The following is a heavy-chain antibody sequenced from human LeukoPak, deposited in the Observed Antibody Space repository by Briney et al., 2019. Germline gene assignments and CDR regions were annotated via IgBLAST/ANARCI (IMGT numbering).Heavy chain of an antibody. Sequence: PGGSLRLSCAASGFTFSNAWISWVRQAPGKGLEWVGRIKSETDGGTTDYAAPVKGRFTISRDDSKNTLYLQMNSLKTEDTAVYYCTTDPDGDYEYYYYYYMDVWGKGTTVTVSS. CDR3: TTDPDGDYEYYYYYYMDV. CDR1: GFTFSNAW. D-gene: IGHD4-17*01. CDR2: IKSETDGGTT. V-gene: IGHV3-15*01. J-gene: IGHJ6*03.